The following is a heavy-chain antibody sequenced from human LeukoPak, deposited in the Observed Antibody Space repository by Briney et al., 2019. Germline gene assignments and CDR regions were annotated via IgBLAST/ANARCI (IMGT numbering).Heavy chain of an antibody. V-gene: IGHV4-59*08. CDR2: IYYSGST. D-gene: IGHD2-2*01. Sequence: MPSETLSLTCTVSGGSISSYYWSWIRQPPGKGLEWIGYIYYSGSTNYNPSLKSRVTISVDTYKNKFYLKLSSVTAADTAVYYCARGITIVVVPAASAFDIWGQGTMVTVSS. CDR3: ARGITIVVVPAASAFDI. CDR1: GGSISSYY. J-gene: IGHJ3*02.